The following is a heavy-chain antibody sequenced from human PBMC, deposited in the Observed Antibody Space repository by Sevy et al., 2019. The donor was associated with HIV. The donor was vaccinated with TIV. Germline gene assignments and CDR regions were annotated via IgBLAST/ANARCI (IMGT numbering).Heavy chain of an antibody. CDR2: IYYTGST. D-gene: IGHD6-19*01. CDR1: GGSISSYY. J-gene: IGHJ6*02. CDR3: ARELISGRYYGMDV. V-gene: IGHV4-59*01. Sequence: SETLSLTCTVSGGSISSYYWNWIRQSPRKGLEWIGYIYYTGSTNYNPSLKSRVTISVDTSKNQFSLKLTSVTAADTAVYYCARELISGRYYGMDVWGQGTTVTVSS.